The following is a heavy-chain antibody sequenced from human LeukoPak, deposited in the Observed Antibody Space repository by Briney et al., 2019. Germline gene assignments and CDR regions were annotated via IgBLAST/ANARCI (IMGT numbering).Heavy chain of an antibody. CDR2: ISAYNGNT. J-gene: IGHJ6*02. Sequence: ASVKVSCKASGYTFTSYGISWVRQAPGQGLEWMGWISAYNGNTNYAQKLQGRVTMTTDTSTSTAYMELRSLRSDDTAVYYCARAGGCGGDCYNYYYGMDVWGQGTTVTVSS. D-gene: IGHD2-21*02. CDR3: ARAGGCGGDCYNYYYGMDV. V-gene: IGHV1-18*01. CDR1: GYTFTSYG.